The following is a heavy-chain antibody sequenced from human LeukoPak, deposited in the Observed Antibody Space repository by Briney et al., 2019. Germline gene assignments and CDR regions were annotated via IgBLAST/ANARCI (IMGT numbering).Heavy chain of an antibody. Sequence: ASVKVSCKASGYTFTSYGISWVRQAPGQGLEWMGWISAYNGNTNYAQKLQGRVTMTTDTSTSTAYMELRSLRSDDTAVYYCARAGYYYGSGSYYNTPHFDYWGQGTLVTVSS. CDR3: ARAGYYYGSGSYYNTPHFDY. V-gene: IGHV1-18*01. J-gene: IGHJ4*02. D-gene: IGHD3-10*01. CDR1: GYTFTSYG. CDR2: ISAYNGNT.